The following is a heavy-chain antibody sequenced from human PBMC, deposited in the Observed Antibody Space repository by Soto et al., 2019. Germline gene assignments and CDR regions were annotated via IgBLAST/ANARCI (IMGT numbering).Heavy chain of an antibody. V-gene: IGHV5-51*01. Sequence: GESLKISCQCSGYTFSNFWIAWVRQLPGKGLEWMGIIYPGDYETRYSPSFHGKVTISADRSIGTAYLQWSSLEASDSAFYFCARSPRSRPYFDYWGQGAPVNVSS. CDR1: GYTFSNFW. D-gene: IGHD6-13*01. CDR3: ARSPRSRPYFDY. CDR2: IYPGDYET. J-gene: IGHJ4*02.